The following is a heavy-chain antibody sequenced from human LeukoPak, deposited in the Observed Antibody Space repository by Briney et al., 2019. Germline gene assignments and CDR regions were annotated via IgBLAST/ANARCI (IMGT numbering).Heavy chain of an antibody. V-gene: IGHV1-18*01. CDR3: ARMMSIPVAGHRPLFDY. CDR1: GYTFTSYG. D-gene: IGHD6-19*01. J-gene: IGHJ4*02. CDR2: ISAYNGNT. Sequence: GASVKVSCKASGYTFTSYGINWVRQAPGQGLEWMGWISAYNGNTNYAQKLQDRVTMTKDTSTSTAYMELRSLRSDDTAIYYCARMMSIPVAGHRPLFDYWGQGTLVTVSS.